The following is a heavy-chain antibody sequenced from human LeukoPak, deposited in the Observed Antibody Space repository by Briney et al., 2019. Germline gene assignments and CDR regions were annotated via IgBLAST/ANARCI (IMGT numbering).Heavy chain of an antibody. CDR2: IYPSGST. CDR1: GGSIRSDGYY. V-gene: IGHV4-61*02. J-gene: IGHJ4*02. Sequence: SQTLSLTCTVSGGSIRSDGYYWSWIRQPAGKGLEWIGRIYPSGSTSYNPSLKSRVTISIDTSKKQFSLKLSSVTAADTAVYYCARHAPYSSGWYPVYWGQGTLVTVPS. CDR3: ARHAPYSSGWYPVY. D-gene: IGHD6-19*01.